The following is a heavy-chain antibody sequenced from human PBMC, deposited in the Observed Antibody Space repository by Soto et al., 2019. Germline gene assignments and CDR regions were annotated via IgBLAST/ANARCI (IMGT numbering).Heavy chain of an antibody. CDR3: ARRGRVATQPYYGMDV. CDR2: IKQDGSEK. CDR1: GFTFSSYW. D-gene: IGHD5-12*01. J-gene: IGHJ6*02. Sequence: LSLSCAASGFTFSSYWMSWVRQAPGKGLEWVANIKQDGSEKYYVDSVKGRFTISRDNAKTSLYLQMNSLRAEDTAVYYCARRGRVATQPYYGMDVWGQGTTVTVSS. V-gene: IGHV3-7*03.